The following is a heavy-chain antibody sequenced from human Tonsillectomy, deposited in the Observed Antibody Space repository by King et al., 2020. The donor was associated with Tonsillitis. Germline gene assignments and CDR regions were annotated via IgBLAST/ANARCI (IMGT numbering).Heavy chain of an antibody. CDR1: GFTFSSYW. D-gene: IGHD3-22*01. Sequence: EVQLVESGGDLVLPGGSLRLSCVASGFTFSSYWMSWVRQAPGKGLEWVANKKQYGSEKYYVDSVKGRFTISRDNAKNSLYLQMNNLRAEDTALYYCARYYDGSGSEDAFDIWGQGTMVTVSS. V-gene: IGHV3-7*03. J-gene: IGHJ3*02. CDR2: KKQYGSEK. CDR3: ARYYDGSGSEDAFDI.